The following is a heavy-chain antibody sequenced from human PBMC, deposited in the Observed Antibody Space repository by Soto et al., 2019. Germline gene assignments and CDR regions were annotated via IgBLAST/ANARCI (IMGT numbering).Heavy chain of an antibody. V-gene: IGHV4-39*01. Sequence: QLQLQESGPGLVKPSETLSLTCSVSGGAINSSSYFWGWVRQPPGKGLEWIGSIYYSGSTYYNPSLRSRVTISVDTSKNQFSLKLSSVTAADTAVFYCARHYSSGSRNWFDPWGQGTLVTFSS. CDR3: ARHYSSGSRNWFDP. CDR2: IYYSGST. D-gene: IGHD6-19*01. J-gene: IGHJ5*02. CDR1: GGAINSSSYF.